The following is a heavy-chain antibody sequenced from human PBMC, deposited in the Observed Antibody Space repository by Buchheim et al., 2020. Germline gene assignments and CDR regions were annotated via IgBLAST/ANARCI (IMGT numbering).Heavy chain of an antibody. V-gene: IGHV4-31*03. J-gene: IGHJ5*02. CDR2: IYYSGST. CDR3: ARDVSWYQLPTIQHNWFDP. CDR1: GGSISSGGYY. D-gene: IGHD2-2*01. Sequence: QVQLQESGPGLVKPSQTLSLTCTVSGGSISSGGYYWSWIRQHLGKGLEWIGYIYYSGSTYYNPSLKSRVTISVDTSKNQFSLKLSSVTAADTAVYYCARDVSWYQLPTIQHNWFDPWGQGTL.